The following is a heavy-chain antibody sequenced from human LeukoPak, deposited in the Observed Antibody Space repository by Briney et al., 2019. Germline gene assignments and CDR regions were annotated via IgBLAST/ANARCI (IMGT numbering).Heavy chain of an antibody. D-gene: IGHD2-2*01. V-gene: IGHV4-61*02. CDR1: GGSISSGSYY. J-gene: IGHJ5*02. CDR2: IYTSGST. CDR3: ARGVVPAPWFDP. Sequence: SETLSLTCTVSGGSISSGSYYWSWIRQPAGKGLERIGRIYTSGSTNYNPSLKSRVTKSVDTSKNQFSLKLSSVTAADTAVYYCARGVVPAPWFDPWGQGTLVTVSS.